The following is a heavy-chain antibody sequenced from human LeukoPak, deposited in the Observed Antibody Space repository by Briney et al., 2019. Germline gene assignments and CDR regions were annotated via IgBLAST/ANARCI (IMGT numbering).Heavy chain of an antibody. J-gene: IGHJ4*02. CDR2: INWNGGST. V-gene: IGHV3-20*04. CDR3: ARLANYCSSTSCYIYYFDY. CDR1: GFTFDDYG. Sequence: GGSLRLPCAASGFTFDDYGMSWVRQAPGKGLEWVSGINWNGGSTGYADSVKGRFTISRDNAKNSLYLQMSSLRAEDTALYYCARLANYCSSTSCYIYYFDYWGQGTLVTVSS. D-gene: IGHD2-2*02.